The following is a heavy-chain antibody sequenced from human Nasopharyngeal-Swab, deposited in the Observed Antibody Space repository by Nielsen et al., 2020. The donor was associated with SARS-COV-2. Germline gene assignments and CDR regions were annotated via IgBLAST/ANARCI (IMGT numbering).Heavy chain of an antibody. Sequence: GGSLRLSCAASGFTLSIYAMTWVRQAPGKGLEWVSTISGSGDTTYYADSVKGRFTISRDNSKNTLYLQMNSLRADDTALYYCAKDQGYSYGAPDSWGQGTLVTVSS. CDR2: ISGSGDTT. CDR1: GFTLSIYA. V-gene: IGHV3-23*01. CDR3: AKDQGYSYGAPDS. J-gene: IGHJ4*02. D-gene: IGHD5-18*01.